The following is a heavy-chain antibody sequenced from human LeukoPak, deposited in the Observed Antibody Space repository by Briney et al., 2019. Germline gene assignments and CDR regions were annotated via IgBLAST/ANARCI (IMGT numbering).Heavy chain of an antibody. V-gene: IGHV4-59*01. CDR3: ARGAHDAFDI. CDR1: GGSISSYY. CDR2: IYYSGST. J-gene: IGHJ3*02. Sequence: SETLSLTCTVSGGSISSYYWSWIRQPPGKGLEWIGYIYYSGSTNYNPSLKSRVIISVDTSKNQFSLKLSSVTAADTAVYYCARGAHDAFDIWGQGTMVTVSS.